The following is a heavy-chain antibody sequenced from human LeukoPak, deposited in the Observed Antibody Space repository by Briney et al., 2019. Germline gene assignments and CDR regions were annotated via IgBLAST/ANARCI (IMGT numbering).Heavy chain of an antibody. Sequence: SQTLSLTCAISGDSVSNNSVTWNWIRQSPSRGLEWLGRTYYRSTWSNDYAVSVKSRITINPDTSKSQFSLQLNSVTPEDTAVYYCARRGTSSGLAFDSWGQGTLVTVSS. D-gene: IGHD6-6*01. CDR1: GDSVSNNSVT. J-gene: IGHJ4*02. V-gene: IGHV6-1*01. CDR2: TYYRSTWSN. CDR3: ARRGTSSGLAFDS.